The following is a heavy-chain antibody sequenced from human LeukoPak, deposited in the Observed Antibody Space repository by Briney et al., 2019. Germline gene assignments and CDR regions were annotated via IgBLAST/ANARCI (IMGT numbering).Heavy chain of an antibody. D-gene: IGHD3-3*01. CDR3: AKDGGGDFDY. Sequence: GRSLRLSCAASGFTFSSYAMHWVRQAPGKGLEWVAVISYDGSNKYYADSVKGRFTISRDNSKNTLYLQMNSLRAEDTAVYYCAKDGGGDFDYWGQGTLVTVSS. CDR2: ISYDGSNK. V-gene: IGHV3-30-3*01. CDR1: GFTFSSYA. J-gene: IGHJ4*02.